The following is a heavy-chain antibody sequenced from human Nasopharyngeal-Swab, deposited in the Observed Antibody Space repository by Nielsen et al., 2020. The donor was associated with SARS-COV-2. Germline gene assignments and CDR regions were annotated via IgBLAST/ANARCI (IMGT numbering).Heavy chain of an antibody. CDR3: ARHWQYCSSTSCYRRGWFDP. D-gene: IGHD2-2*01. J-gene: IGHJ5*02. CDR2: IYPGDSDT. Sequence: GESLKISCKGSGYSFTSYWIGWVRQMPGKGLEWMGIIYPGDSDTRYSPSFQGQVTISADKSISTAYLQWSSLKASDTAMYYCARHWQYCSSTSCYRRGWFDPWGQGTLVTVSS. V-gene: IGHV5-51*01. CDR1: GYSFTSYW.